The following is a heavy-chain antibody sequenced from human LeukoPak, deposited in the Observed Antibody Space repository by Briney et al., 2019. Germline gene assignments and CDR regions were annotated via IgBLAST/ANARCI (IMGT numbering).Heavy chain of an antibody. J-gene: IGHJ3*02. CDR3: ARDSSYITAI. Sequence: GGSLTLPCAASGFTFSIYWMHWVRQAPGKGLVWVSHINSDGSYTTYADSVKGRFTISRDNAKNTLYLQMNSLRAEDTAVYYCARDSSYITAIWGQGTIFTVSS. CDR1: GFTFSIYW. V-gene: IGHV3-74*01. D-gene: IGHD3-22*01. CDR2: INSDGSYT.